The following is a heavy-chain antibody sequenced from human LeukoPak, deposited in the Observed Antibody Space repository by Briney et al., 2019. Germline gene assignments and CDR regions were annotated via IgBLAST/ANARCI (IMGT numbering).Heavy chain of an antibody. CDR1: GFTFSSYE. J-gene: IGHJ4*02. D-gene: IGHD3-10*01. Sequence: GGSLRLSCAASGFTFSSYEMNWVRQAPGKGLEWVALISFDGSEKYCAESVKGRFTISRDNSKNTLYLQMNSVRVEDTAVYFCAKDVKMFRGPMIMRHFDYWGQGTLVTVSS. CDR2: ISFDGSEK. CDR3: AKDVKMFRGPMIMRHFDY. V-gene: IGHV3-30*18.